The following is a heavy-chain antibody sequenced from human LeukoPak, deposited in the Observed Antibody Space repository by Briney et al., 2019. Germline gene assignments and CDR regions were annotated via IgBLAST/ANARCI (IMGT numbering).Heavy chain of an antibody. Sequence: PGGSLRLSCAASGFTFSGSWMSWVRQAPGRGLEWVANIKQDGSEKYYVDSVEGRFTISRDNAKNSLYLQMNSLTAEDTSVYYCASGDDFDYWGQGTLVTVSS. D-gene: IGHD7-27*01. J-gene: IGHJ4*02. V-gene: IGHV3-7*01. CDR1: GFTFSGSW. CDR3: ASGDDFDY. CDR2: IKQDGSEK.